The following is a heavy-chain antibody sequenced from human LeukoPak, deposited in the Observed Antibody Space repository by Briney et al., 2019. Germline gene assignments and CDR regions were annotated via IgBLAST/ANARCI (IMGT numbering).Heavy chain of an antibody. CDR1: GYTFTSYD. CDR2: MNPNGGNT. CDR3: ARRYYYGSARKPYYFDY. Sequence: ASVKVSCKASGYTFTSYDINWVRQATGQGLEWMGWMNPNGGNTGYAQKFQGRVTITRNTSISTAYMDLSSLRSEDTAVYYCARRYYYGSARKPYYFDYWGQGTLVTVSS. D-gene: IGHD3-10*01. J-gene: IGHJ4*02. V-gene: IGHV1-8*03.